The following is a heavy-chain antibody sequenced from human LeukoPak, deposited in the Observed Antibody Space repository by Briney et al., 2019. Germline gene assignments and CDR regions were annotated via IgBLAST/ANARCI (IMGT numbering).Heavy chain of an antibody. J-gene: IGHJ4*02. V-gene: IGHV3-11*01. CDR3: ASLYYYDSSGYSDY. D-gene: IGHD3-22*01. CDR2: ISSSGSTI. Sequence: GGSLRLSCAASGFTFSDYYMSWVRQAPGKGLEWVSYISSSGSTIYYADSVKGRFTISRDNAKNSLYLQMNSLRAEDTAVYYCASLYYYDSSGYSDYWGQGTLVTVSS. CDR1: GFTFSDYY.